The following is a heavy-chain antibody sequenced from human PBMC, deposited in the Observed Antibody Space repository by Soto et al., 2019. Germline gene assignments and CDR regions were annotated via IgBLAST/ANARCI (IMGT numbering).Heavy chain of an antibody. J-gene: IGHJ6*03. CDR3: ARRRPYSTSSNYYYYLDV. D-gene: IGHD6-6*01. CDR2: ISYSGST. Sequence: QVQLQESGPGLVKPSETLSLTCTVSGGSISNFYWNWIRQPPGKGLEWIGYISYSGSTNYNPSLLSRVTISVDTSENQFSLRLTSVTAADTAVYYCARRRPYSTSSNYYYYLDVWGKGTTVTVSS. CDR1: GGSISNFY. V-gene: IGHV4-59*08.